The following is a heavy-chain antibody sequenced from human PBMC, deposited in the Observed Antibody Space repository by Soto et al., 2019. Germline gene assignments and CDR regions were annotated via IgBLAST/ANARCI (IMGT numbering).Heavy chain of an antibody. D-gene: IGHD3-16*01. Sequence: QVQLVQSGAEVKKPGASVRVSCKASGYTFTTHGMRWVRQAPGQGLEWMGWIIAYNGNTNNAHKLQGRVTITTDKTTNANYQELKRLRSDDTAVYFCARGRILWRSGEVWGQGTPFSGSS. CDR3: ARGRILWRSGEV. V-gene: IGHV1-18*01. CDR2: IIAYNGNT. J-gene: IGHJ6*02. CDR1: GYTFTTHG.